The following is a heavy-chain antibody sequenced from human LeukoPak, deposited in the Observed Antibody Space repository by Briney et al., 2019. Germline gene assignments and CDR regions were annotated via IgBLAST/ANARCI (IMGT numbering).Heavy chain of an antibody. J-gene: IGHJ4*02. CDR2: ISYDGSNK. V-gene: IGHV3-30*18. CDR1: GFTFSSYG. CDR3: AKWKYSNSGIDDY. D-gene: IGHD6-6*01. Sequence: GGSLRLSCAASGFTFSSYGMHWVRQAPGKGLEWVAVISYDGSNKYYADSVKGRFTISRDNSMNTLYLQMNSLRAEDTAVYYCAKWKYSNSGIDDYWGQGTLVTVSS.